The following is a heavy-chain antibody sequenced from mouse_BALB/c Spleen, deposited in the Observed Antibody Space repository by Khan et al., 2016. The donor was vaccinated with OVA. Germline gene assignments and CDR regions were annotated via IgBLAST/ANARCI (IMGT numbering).Heavy chain of an antibody. CDR3: AGIRFYYRYSFFDY. CDR1: AYSITSDYA. D-gene: IGHD2-14*01. J-gene: IGHJ2*01. CDR2: ISYSGST. Sequence: EVQLVESGPGLVKPSQSLSLTCTVTAYSITSDYAWTWIRQFPGNSLEWMGYISYSGSTSYNPSLKSRISITRDTSKNQFFLQLISVTAEDTATYYCAGIRFYYRYSFFDYWGQGTTLTVSS. V-gene: IGHV3-2*02.